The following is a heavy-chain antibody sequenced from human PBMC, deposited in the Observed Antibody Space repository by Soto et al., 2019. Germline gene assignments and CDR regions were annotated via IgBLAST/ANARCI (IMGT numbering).Heavy chain of an antibody. D-gene: IGHD3-10*01. V-gene: IGHV1-2*04. J-gene: IGHJ6*03. CDR3: ARGYGSGSYYSYYYYMDV. Sequence: ASVKVSCKASGYTFTGYYMHWVRQAPGQGLEWMGWINPNSGGTNYAQKFQGWVTMTRDTSISTAYMELSRLRSDDTAVYYCARGYGSGSYYSYYYYMDVWGKGTTVTVSS. CDR1: GYTFTGYY. CDR2: INPNSGGT.